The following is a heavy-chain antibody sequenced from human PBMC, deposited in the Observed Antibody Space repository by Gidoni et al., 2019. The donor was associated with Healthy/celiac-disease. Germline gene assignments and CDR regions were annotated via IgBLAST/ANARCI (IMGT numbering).Heavy chain of an antibody. CDR1: GFTFISYA. D-gene: IGHD3-10*01. CDR2: ISYDGSNK. CDR3: AREDGGYGSGSYSIDY. J-gene: IGHJ4*02. Sequence: QVQLVESGGGVVQPGRSLRLSCAASGFTFISYAMHGVRQAPGKGLEWVAVISYDGSNKYYADSVKGRFTISRDNSKNTLYLQMNSLRAEDTAVYYCAREDGGYGSGSYSIDYWGQGTLVTVSS. V-gene: IGHV3-30-3*01.